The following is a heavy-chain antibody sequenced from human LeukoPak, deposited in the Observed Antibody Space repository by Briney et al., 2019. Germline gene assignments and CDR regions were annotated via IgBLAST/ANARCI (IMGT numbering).Heavy chain of an antibody. D-gene: IGHD3-10*01. V-gene: IGHV1-18*01. J-gene: IGHJ4*02. CDR2: ISVYNGNT. Sequence: ASVKVSCKGSGYTFTTYGISWVRQAPGQGLEWMGWISVYNGNTNYAQQFQGRVTMTTDTSTNTTYMELRSLISDDTAVYYCARGPHYYGSGSYYPFDYWGQGTLVTVSS. CDR3: ARGPHYYGSGSYYPFDY. CDR1: GYTFTTYG.